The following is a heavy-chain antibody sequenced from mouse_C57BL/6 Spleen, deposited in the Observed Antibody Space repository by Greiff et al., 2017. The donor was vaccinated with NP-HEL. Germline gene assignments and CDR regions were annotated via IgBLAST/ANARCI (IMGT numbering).Heavy chain of an antibody. Sequence: QVQLQQSGAELVKPGASVKISCTASGYAFSSYWMNWVKQRPGKGLEWIGQIYPGDGDTNYNGKVKGKATLTADKSSSTAYLQLSSLTSEDSAVYFWARSYYSNYFWFAYWGQGTLVTVSA. J-gene: IGHJ3*01. V-gene: IGHV1-80*01. CDR1: GYAFSSYW. D-gene: IGHD2-5*01. CDR2: IYPGDGDT. CDR3: ARSYYSNYFWFAY.